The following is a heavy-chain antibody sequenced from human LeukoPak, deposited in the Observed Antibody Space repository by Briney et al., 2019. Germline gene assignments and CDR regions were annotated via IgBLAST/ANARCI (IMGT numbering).Heavy chain of an antibody. CDR1: GYTFTDYY. V-gene: IGHV1-2*02. Sequence: ASVKVSCKASGYTFTDYYLHWVRQAPGQGLEWMGIMNPKSGDADYAQKFQGRVTMTRDTSIRTAHMELTRLRFDDTAMYYCARGWIGNDYFYGLGVWGQGTTVTVSS. CDR2: MNPKSGDA. D-gene: IGHD5-12*01. CDR3: ARGWIGNDYFYGLGV. J-gene: IGHJ6*02.